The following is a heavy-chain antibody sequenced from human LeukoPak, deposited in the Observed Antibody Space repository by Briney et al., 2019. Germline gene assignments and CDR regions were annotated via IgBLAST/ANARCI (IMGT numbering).Heavy chain of an antibody. CDR2: ISSTTSNI. CDR1: GFTFSSYS. D-gene: IGHD3-10*01. J-gene: IGHJ5*02. V-gene: IGHV3-21*01. Sequence: GGSLRLSCAASGFTFSSYSMNWVRQAPGKGLEWVSSISSTTSNIYSADSVKGRFTISRDNSKNTLYLQMNSLRAEDTAVYYCAKDYSKTSYYGSGTYYRPNWFDPWGQGTLVTVSS. CDR3: AKDYSKTSYYGSGTYYRPNWFDP.